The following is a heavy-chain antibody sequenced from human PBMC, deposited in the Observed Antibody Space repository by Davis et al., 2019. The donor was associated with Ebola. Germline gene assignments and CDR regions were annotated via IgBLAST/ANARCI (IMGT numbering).Heavy chain of an antibody. CDR2: ISNEGTNR. D-gene: IGHD4-11*01. Sequence: PGGSLRLSCAPSGFVFSNYAMHWVRQAPGKGLEWVAVISNEGTNRYYGDPVKGRFTISRDNSKNLLFLQMNRLRRDDTAVFYCARDPQGTVALDVWGRGTLDTVSS. CDR3: ARDPQGTVALDV. CDR1: GFVFSNYA. V-gene: IGHV3-30*04. J-gene: IGHJ4*02.